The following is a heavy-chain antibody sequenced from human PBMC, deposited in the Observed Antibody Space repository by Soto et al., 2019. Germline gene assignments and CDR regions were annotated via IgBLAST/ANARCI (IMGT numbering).Heavy chain of an antibody. CDR2: ISASSAYI. CDR1: GFIFSSYT. D-gene: IGHD5-12*01. Sequence: EVQLVESGGGLVQPGGSLRLSCAASGFIFSSYTMNWVRQAPGKGLEWVSSISASSAYIYYADSLKGRFTISRDNAYNSLYLQIISLRAEDTAVYYCARGWLRDPWMYWGQGTLVTVSS. CDR3: ARGWLRDPWMY. J-gene: IGHJ4*02. V-gene: IGHV3-21*01.